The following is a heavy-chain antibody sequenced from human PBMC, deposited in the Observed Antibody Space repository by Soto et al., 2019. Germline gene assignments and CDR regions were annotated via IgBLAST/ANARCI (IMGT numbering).Heavy chain of an antibody. Sequence: GESLKISCKGSGYSFTSYWIGWVRQMPGKGLEWMGIIYPGDSDTRYSPSFQGQVTISADKSISTAYLQWSSLKASDTAMYYCARSPVGVYCSGGSCYSDYWGQGTLVTVSS. CDR2: IYPGDSDT. V-gene: IGHV5-51*01. CDR1: GYSFTSYW. D-gene: IGHD2-15*01. CDR3: ARSPVGVYCSGGSCYSDY. J-gene: IGHJ4*02.